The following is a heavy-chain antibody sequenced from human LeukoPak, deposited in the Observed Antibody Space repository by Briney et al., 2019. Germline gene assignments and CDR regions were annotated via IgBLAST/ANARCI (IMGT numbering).Heavy chain of an antibody. J-gene: IGHJ4*02. Sequence: ASVKVSCKASGYTFTSYGISSVRQAPGQGLEWMGWISAYNGNTNYAQKLQGRVTMTTDTSTSTAYMELRSLRSDDTAVYYCARDGIGSDYVRYFDYWGQGTLVTVSS. V-gene: IGHV1-18*01. CDR2: ISAYNGNT. CDR3: ARDGIGSDYVRYFDY. CDR1: GYTFTSYG. D-gene: IGHD3-10*02.